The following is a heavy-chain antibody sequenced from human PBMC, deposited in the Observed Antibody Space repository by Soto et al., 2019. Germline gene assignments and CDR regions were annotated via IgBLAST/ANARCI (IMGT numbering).Heavy chain of an antibody. CDR2: IYYSGST. V-gene: IGHV4-31*03. CDR3: ARAAPRFCRGGSCSSGRTY. J-gene: IGHJ1*01. D-gene: IGHD2-15*01. Sequence: LSLTCTVSGGSISSGGYYWSWIRQHPGKGLEWIGYIYYSGSTYYNPSLKSRVTISVDTSKNQFSLKLSSVTAADTAVYYCARAAPRFCRGGSCSSGRTYWGQDTRPTVSS. CDR1: GGSISSGGYY.